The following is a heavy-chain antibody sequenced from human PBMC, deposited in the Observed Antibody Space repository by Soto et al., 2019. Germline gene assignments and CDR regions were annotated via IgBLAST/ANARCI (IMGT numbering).Heavy chain of an antibody. J-gene: IGHJ4*02. CDR1: GFTFSSYA. D-gene: IGHD2-2*01. Sequence: GGSLRLSCAASGFTFSSYAMHWVRQAPGKGLEYVSAISSNGGSTYYANSVKGRFTISRDNSKNTLYLQMGSLRAEDMAVYYCARANDYAFYFDYWGQGTLVTVSS. CDR3: ARANDYAFYFDY. CDR2: ISSNGGST. V-gene: IGHV3-64*01.